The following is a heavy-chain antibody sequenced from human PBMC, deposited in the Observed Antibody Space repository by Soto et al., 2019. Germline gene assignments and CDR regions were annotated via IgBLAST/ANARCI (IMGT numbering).Heavy chain of an antibody. J-gene: IGHJ6*02. CDR2: IIPIFGTA. CDR3: ASSGWYRLDYNYYYGMDV. D-gene: IGHD6-19*01. Sequence: GASVKVSCKASGGAFSRYSISWVRQAPGQGLEWMGGIIPIFGTANYAQKFQGRVTITADESTSTAYMELSSLRSEDTAVYYCASSGWYRLDYNYYYGMDVWGQGPTVTVSS. V-gene: IGHV1-69*13. CDR1: GGAFSRYS.